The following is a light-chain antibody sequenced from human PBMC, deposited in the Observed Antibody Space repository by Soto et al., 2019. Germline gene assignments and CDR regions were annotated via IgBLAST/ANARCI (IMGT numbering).Light chain of an antibody. CDR1: QSVSRNY. J-gene: IGKJ1*01. Sequence: EVVLTQSPGTLSFSPGEIATLSCRASQSVSRNYLAWYQQKPGQAPTLLMYYTYIRATRIPDRFSGSGSVTDFTLTRSSLEPEGFAVYYCQQYDDSRQGWTFGQGTKVELK. V-gene: IGKV3-20*01. CDR3: QQYDDSRQGWT. CDR2: YTY.